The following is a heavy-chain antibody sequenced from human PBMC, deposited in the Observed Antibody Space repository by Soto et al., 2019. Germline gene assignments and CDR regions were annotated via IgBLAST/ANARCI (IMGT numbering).Heavy chain of an antibody. J-gene: IGHJ5*02. CDR2: INHSGST. V-gene: IGHV4-34*01. CDR1: GGSFSGYY. Sequence: KPSETLSLTCAVYGGSFSGYYWSWIRQPPGKGLEWIGEINHSGSTNYNPSLKSRVTISVDTSKNQFSLKLSSVTAADTAVYYCAGRTGTNWFDPWGQGTLVTSPQ. CDR3: AGRTGTNWFDP. D-gene: IGHD1-1*01.